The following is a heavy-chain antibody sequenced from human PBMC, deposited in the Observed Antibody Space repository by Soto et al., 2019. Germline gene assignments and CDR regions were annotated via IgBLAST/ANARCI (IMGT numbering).Heavy chain of an antibody. V-gene: IGHV3-23*01. Sequence: EVQLLESGGGLVQPGGSVRLSCAASGFTVSSYAMSWVRQAPGKGLEWVSVISGSGSTYSADSVKGRFTISRDSSKNTVYLQMNSLRAEDTAVYYCAKALRFTFTTGYYMDVWGRGTTVTVSS. CDR2: ISGSGST. J-gene: IGHJ6*03. D-gene: IGHD3-16*01. CDR3: AKALRFTFTTGYYMDV. CDR1: GFTVSSYA.